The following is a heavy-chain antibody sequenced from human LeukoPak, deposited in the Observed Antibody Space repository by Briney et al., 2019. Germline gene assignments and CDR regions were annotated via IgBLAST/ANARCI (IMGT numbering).Heavy chain of an antibody. D-gene: IGHD1-14*01. CDR2: IKHDGSDK. J-gene: IGHJ4*02. V-gene: IGHV3-7*03. Sequence: QAGGSLRLSCAASGFTFSNYWMSWVRQAPGKGLEWVANIKHDGSDKNYVDSVKGRFAISRDNAKNSLYLQMNSLRAEDTAVYYCAKDHIPRADPVYRAFDYWGQGTLVTVSS. CDR3: AKDHIPRADPVYRAFDY. CDR1: GFTFSNYW.